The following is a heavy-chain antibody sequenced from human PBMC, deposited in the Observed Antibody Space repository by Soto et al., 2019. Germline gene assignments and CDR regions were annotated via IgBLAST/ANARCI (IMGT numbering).Heavy chain of an antibody. D-gene: IGHD3-10*01. V-gene: IGHV4-34*01. CDR3: ARGLVVREVIRAPHPWSAP. CDR1: GGSFSSYY. Sequence: SETLSLTCAVYGGSFSSYYWSWIRQPPGKGLEWIGEINHSGSTNYNPSLKSRVTISVDTSKNQFSLKLSSVTAADTAVYYCARGLVVREVIRAPHPWSAPGGKGTLVPVPS. J-gene: IGHJ5*02. CDR2: INHSGST.